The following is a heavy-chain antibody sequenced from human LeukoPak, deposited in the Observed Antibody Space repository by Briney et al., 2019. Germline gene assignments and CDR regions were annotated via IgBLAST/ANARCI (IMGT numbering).Heavy chain of an antibody. CDR1: GFTFSRYS. V-gene: IGHV3-21*01. CDR3: ARDRVDIVVVVAAAPYASAFDI. CDR2: ISISSSYI. Sequence: GGSLRLSCAASGFTFSRYSMNWVRQAPGKGLEWVSSISISSSYIYYADSVKGRFTMSRDNAKNSLYLQMNSLRAEDTAVYYCARDRVDIVVVVAAAPYASAFDIWGQGTMVTVSS. D-gene: IGHD2-15*01. J-gene: IGHJ3*02.